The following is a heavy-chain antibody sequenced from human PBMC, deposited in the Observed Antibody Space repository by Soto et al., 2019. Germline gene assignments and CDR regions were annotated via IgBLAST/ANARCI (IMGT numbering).Heavy chain of an antibody. J-gene: IGHJ3*02. Sequence: GGSLRLSCAASGFTFSSYAMCWVRQAPGKALEWVSAISGSGGSTYYADSVKGRFTISRDNSKNTLYLQMNSLRAEDTAVYYCALIRGTGRGSYYASARPDAFDIWGQGTMVTVSS. CDR3: ALIRGTGRGSYYASARPDAFDI. D-gene: IGHD1-26*01. CDR1: GFTFSSYA. CDR2: ISGSGGST. V-gene: IGHV3-23*01.